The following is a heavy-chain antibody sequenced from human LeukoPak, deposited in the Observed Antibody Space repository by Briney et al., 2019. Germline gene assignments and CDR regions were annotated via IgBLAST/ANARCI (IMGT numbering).Heavy chain of an antibody. V-gene: IGHV4-34*01. CDR1: GGSFSGYY. Sequence: SETLSLTCAVYGGSFSGYYWSWIRQPPGKGLQWIGEINHSGSTNYNPSLKSRVTISVDTSKNQLSLKLSSVTAADTPVYYCARRKDCSSTSCPLSYCMDVWGKRTTITVSS. CDR3: ARRKDCSSTSCPLSYCMDV. CDR2: INHSGST. D-gene: IGHD2-2*01. J-gene: IGHJ6*03.